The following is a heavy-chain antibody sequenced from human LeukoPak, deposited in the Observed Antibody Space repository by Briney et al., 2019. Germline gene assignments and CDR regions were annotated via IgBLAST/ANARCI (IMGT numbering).Heavy chain of an antibody. CDR3: LACYRSIGCY. CDR1: GFPFSSYA. V-gene: IGHV3-23*01. Sequence: GGSLRLSCAASGFPFSSYAMSWVRQALGKGLEWVSAITGSGDGTYYADSVKGRFTISRDNSRNTLYLQMNSLRAEDTAVYCSLACYRSIGCYWGQGTLVTVAP. CDR2: ITGSGDGT. D-gene: IGHD2-2*01. J-gene: IGHJ4*02.